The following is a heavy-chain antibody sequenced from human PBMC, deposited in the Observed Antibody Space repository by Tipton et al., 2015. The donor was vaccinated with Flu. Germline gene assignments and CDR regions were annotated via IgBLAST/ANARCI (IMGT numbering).Heavy chain of an antibody. CDR2: TYYRSKWYN. Sequence: GLVKPSQTLSLTCAISGDSVSSNSAAWNWIRQSPSRGLEWLGRTYYRSKWYNDYAVSVKSRITINPDTSKNQFSLQLNSVTPEDTAVYYCARGGGSGWWNYYYSYGMDVWGQGTTVTVSS. CDR3: ARGGGSGWWNYYYSYGMDV. J-gene: IGHJ6*02. V-gene: IGHV6-1*01. D-gene: IGHD6-19*01. CDR1: GDSVSSNSAA.